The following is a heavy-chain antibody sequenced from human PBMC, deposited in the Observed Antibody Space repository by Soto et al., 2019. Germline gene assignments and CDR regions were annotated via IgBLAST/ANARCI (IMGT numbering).Heavy chain of an antibody. CDR2: IYYSVST. J-gene: IGHJ5*02. Sequence: SETLSLTCTVSCGAIISSSYCWVWIRQPPGKGLEWIGSIYYSVSTYYNPSLKSRVTISVDTSKNQFSLKLSSVTAADTAVYYCARRAQQWLVPPRSYNWFDPWGQGTLVTVSS. CDR1: CGAIISSSYC. CDR3: ARRAQQWLVPPRSYNWFDP. V-gene: IGHV4-39*01. D-gene: IGHD6-19*01.